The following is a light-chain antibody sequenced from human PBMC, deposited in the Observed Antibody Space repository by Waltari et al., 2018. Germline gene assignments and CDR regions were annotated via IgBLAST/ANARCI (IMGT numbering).Light chain of an antibody. J-gene: IGKJ4*01. V-gene: IGKV4-1*01. CDR1: QSVLYSSNNKNY. Sequence: DIVMTQSPDSLALSLGERATIHCQSSQSVLYSSNNKNYLAWYQQKPGQPPKLLISWASTRESGVPDRFSGSGSGTDFTLTISSLQAEDVAVYYCQQYYTSPQLTFGGGTKVEIK. CDR2: WAS. CDR3: QQYYTSPQLT.